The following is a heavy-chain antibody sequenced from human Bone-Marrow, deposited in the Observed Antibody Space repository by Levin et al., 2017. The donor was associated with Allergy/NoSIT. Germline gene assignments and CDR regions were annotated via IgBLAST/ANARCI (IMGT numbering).Heavy chain of an antibody. J-gene: IGHJ3*02. D-gene: IGHD5-18*01. CDR3: ARSYVDSAMTGSFDI. Sequence: LSQTLSLTCSIGSISSYYWNWIRQPAGKPLEWIGRSYTSGSTKYNPSLESRVTMSLDTSKKELSLKLRSVTAADTAVYYFARSYVDSAMTGSFDIWGQGTLVTVSS. V-gene: IGHV4-4*07. CDR2: SYTSGST. CDR1: GSISSYY.